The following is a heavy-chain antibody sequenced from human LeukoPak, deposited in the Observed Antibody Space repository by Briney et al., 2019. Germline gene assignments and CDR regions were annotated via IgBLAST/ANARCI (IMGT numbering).Heavy chain of an antibody. CDR1: GGSISSYY. V-gene: IGHV4-59*01. Sequence: SETLSLTCTVSGGSISSYYWNGLRQPPGERLEWIGYIFNSGSTYYNPSLKSRVTISVDTSKNQFSLMPGSVTAADTAIYYCARGRFTYGYGYWGQGTLVTVSS. J-gene: IGHJ4*02. CDR2: IFNSGST. CDR3: ARGRFTYGYGY. D-gene: IGHD5-18*01.